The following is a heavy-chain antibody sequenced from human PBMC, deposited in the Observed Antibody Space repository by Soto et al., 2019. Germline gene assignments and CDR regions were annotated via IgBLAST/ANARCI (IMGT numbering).Heavy chain of an antibody. J-gene: IGHJ5*02. CDR3: ASSGGPEGDWFDP. CDR2: FYYSGIT. Sequence: SETLSLTCTVSGGSISSYYWSWIRHRPGEGLERIGFFYYSGITDYNPSLRSRVTISADTSRNQVFLNMYSVTAADTAVYYCASSGGPEGDWFDPWGQGTLVTVSS. CDR1: GGSISSYY. V-gene: IGHV4-59*12. D-gene: IGHD2-15*01.